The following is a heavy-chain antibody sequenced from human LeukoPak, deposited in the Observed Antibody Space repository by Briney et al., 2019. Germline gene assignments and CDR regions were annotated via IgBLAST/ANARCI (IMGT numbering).Heavy chain of an antibody. CDR2: ISYDGSNK. CDR1: GFTFSSYG. D-gene: IGHD3-9*01. J-gene: IGHJ4*02. Sequence: GGSLRLYRAASGFTFSSYGMHGVPQAPGKGLEWVAVISYDGSNKYYADSVKGRFTISRDNSKNTLYLQMNSLRAEDTAVYYCAKAASYFDWLFDYWGQGTLVTVSS. CDR3: AKAASYFDWLFDY. V-gene: IGHV3-30*18.